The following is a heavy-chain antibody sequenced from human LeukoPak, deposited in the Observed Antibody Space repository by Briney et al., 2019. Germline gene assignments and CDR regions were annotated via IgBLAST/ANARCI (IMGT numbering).Heavy chain of an antibody. CDR2: ISSSGSTI. Sequence: GGSLRLSCAASGFTFSSYEMNWARQAPGKGLEWVSYISSSGSTIYYADSVKGRFTISRDNAKNSLYLQMNSLRAEDTAVYYCAREVVLRYFDRWGQGILVTVSS. J-gene: IGHJ4*02. V-gene: IGHV3-48*03. CDR3: AREVVLRYFDR. CDR1: GFTFSSYE. D-gene: IGHD3-9*01.